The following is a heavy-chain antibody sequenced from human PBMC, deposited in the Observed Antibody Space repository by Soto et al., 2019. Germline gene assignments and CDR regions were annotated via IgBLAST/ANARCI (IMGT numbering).Heavy chain of an antibody. CDR3: ARTDAYNSSSFDS. V-gene: IGHV4-31*03. CDR2: IYRTGRT. J-gene: IGHJ4*02. Sequence: QVQLQEMGPGLVKPSQTLTITCTVSGDSVNSAYWSWIRQLPGKGLEWMGNIYRTGRTFYNPSLKSRLAISIYTSKPHFSLKLRSVSASDTAVYYCARTDAYNSSSFDSWGQGTVVTVSS. CDR1: GDSVNSAY. D-gene: IGHD6-6*01.